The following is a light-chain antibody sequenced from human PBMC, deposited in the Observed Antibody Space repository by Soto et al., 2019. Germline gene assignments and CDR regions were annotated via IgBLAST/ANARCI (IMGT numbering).Light chain of an antibody. CDR2: GAS. CDR3: QQYGSSLFT. CDR1: QSVSSSY. Sequence: EMVLTQSPGTLSLSPGERATLSCRASQSVSSSYLAWYQQKPGQAPRLLIYGASSRATGIPERFSGSGSGTDFTLTSSRLEPEDFAVYDCQQYGSSLFTFGPGTKVDIK. V-gene: IGKV3-20*01. J-gene: IGKJ3*01.